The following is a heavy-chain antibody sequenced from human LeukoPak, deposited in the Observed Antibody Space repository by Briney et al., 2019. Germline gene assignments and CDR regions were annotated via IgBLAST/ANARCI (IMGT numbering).Heavy chain of an antibody. Sequence: TSETLSLTCTVSGGSISSGGYYWSWIRQHPGKGLEWIGYIYYSGSTYYNPSLKSRVTISVDTSKNQFSLKLSSVTAADTGVYYCASSQSGSGWYFPYYFDYWGQGTLVTVSS. J-gene: IGHJ4*02. V-gene: IGHV4-31*03. CDR2: IYYSGST. CDR1: GGSISSGGYY. D-gene: IGHD6-19*01. CDR3: ASSQSGSGWYFPYYFDY.